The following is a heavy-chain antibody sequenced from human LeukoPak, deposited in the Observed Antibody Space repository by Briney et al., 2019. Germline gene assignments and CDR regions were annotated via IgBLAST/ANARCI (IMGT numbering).Heavy chain of an antibody. J-gene: IGHJ3*02. CDR3: ARVLWLYSSSWILGGFDI. CDR2: IKQDGSEK. CDR1: GFTFSSYW. Sequence: GGSLRLSCAASGFTFSSYWMSWARQAPGKGLEWVANIKQDGSEKYYVDSVKGRFTISRDNAKNSLYLQMNSLRAEDTAVYYCARVLWLYSSSWILGGFDIWGQGTMVTVSS. V-gene: IGHV3-7*01. D-gene: IGHD6-13*01.